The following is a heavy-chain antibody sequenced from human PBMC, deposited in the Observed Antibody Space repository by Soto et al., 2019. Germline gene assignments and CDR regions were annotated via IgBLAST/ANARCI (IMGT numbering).Heavy chain of an antibody. CDR3: AKDGGRVGGFHRQQVGYLDV. D-gene: IGHD6-13*01. V-gene: IGHV3-23*01. CDR2: ISGSGGST. J-gene: IGHJ6*03. CDR1: GFTFSSYA. Sequence: PGGSLRLSCAASGFTFSSYAMSWVRQAPGKGLEWVSAISGSGGSTYYADSVKGRFTISRDNAKNTLYLQMNSLRAEDTAVYYCAKDGGRVGGFHRQQVGYLDVWGKGTTVTVSS.